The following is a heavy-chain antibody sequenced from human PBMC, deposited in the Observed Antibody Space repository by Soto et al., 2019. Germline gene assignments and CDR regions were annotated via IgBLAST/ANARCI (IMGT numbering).Heavy chain of an antibody. CDR2: ITTRGGRT. V-gene: IGHV3-23*01. CDR3: AKEYYYDPSGPYSDLYFDS. D-gene: IGHD3-22*01. CDR1: GFSFSSYA. Sequence: GGSLRRSCAASGFSFSSYAMSWVRQAPSQGLEWVSSITTRGGRTYYADSVRGRFTISRDNFANALYLEMNSLRAEDTAIYYCAKEYYYDPSGPYSDLYFDSWGQGTLVTVSS. J-gene: IGHJ4*02.